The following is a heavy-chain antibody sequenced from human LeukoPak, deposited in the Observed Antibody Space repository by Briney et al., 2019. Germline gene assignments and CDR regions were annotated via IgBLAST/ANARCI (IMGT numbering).Heavy chain of an antibody. Sequence: SETLSLTCAVSGGSISSGGYSWSWIRQPPGKGLEWIGYIYHSGSTYYNPSLKSRVTISVDRSKNQFSLKLSSVTAADTAVYYCARAEYYYDSSGYPPDDAFDIWGQGTMVTVSS. J-gene: IGHJ3*02. D-gene: IGHD3-22*01. CDR1: GGSISSGGYS. V-gene: IGHV4-30-2*01. CDR3: ARAEYYYDSSGYPPDDAFDI. CDR2: IYHSGST.